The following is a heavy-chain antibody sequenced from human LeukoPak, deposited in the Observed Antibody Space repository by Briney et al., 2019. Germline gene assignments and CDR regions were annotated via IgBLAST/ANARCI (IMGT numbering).Heavy chain of an antibody. CDR3: ARVPEGGYGSGSYYNAVDI. CDR1: GASISSFY. V-gene: IGHV4-59*08. J-gene: IGHJ3*02. D-gene: IGHD3-10*01. CDR2: IYYSGTI. Sequence: WETLSLTCTVSGASISSFYWNWIRQPPGEGLEWIGYIYYSGTIKYNPSLKSRVTISVDTSKNQVSLKRRSVTAADTAVYYCARVPEGGYGSGSYYNAVDIWGQGTMVTVSS.